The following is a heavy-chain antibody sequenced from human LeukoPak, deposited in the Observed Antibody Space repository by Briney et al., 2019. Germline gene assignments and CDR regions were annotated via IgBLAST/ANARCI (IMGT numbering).Heavy chain of an antibody. CDR2: IYSGGNT. V-gene: IGHV3-53*01. Sequence: GGSLRLSCAASGFSVSSNYMSWVRQTPGKGLECVSLIYSGGNTYYADSVKGRFTISRDNAKNSLYLQMNSLRAEDTAVYYCARTPNNCSGGSCYSWSGYYYYMDVWGKGTTVTVSS. D-gene: IGHD2-15*01. J-gene: IGHJ6*03. CDR3: ARTPNNCSGGSCYSWSGYYYYMDV. CDR1: GFSVSSNY.